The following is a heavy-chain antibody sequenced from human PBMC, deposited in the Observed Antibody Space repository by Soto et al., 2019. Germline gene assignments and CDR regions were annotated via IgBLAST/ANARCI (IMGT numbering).Heavy chain of an antibody. CDR3: ARGEHCINGVCPGGH. Sequence: ASVKVSCKASGYTFTSYGISWVRQAPGQGLEWMGWISAYNGNTNYAQKLQGRVTMTTDTSTSTAYMELRSLRSDDTAVYYCARGEHCINGVCPGGHWGQGTLVTVSS. V-gene: IGHV1-18*01. CDR1: GYTFTSYG. CDR2: ISAYNGNT. J-gene: IGHJ4*02. D-gene: IGHD2-8*01.